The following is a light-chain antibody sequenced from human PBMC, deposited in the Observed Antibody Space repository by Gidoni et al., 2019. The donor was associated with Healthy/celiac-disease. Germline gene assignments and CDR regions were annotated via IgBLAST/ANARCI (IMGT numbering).Light chain of an antibody. V-gene: IGKV3-20*01. CDR2: GAS. Sequence: DIALTQSPGTLSFSPGERATLSCSASQSVSSSYLAWYQQKPGQAPRLLIYGASSRATGIPDRFSGSGSGTDFTLTISRLEPEDFAVYYCQQYGSSPWTFGQGTKVEIK. CDR3: QQYGSSPWT. CDR1: QSVSSSY. J-gene: IGKJ1*01.